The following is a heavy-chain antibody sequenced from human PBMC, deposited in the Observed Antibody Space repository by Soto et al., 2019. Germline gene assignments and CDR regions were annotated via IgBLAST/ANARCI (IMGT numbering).Heavy chain of an antibody. CDR2: ISSSGSTI. CDR3: ARDLDGGSSWTGVDP. J-gene: IGHJ5*02. Sequence: QVRLVESGGGLVKPGGSLRLSCAASGFTFSDYYISWIRQAPGKGLEWVSYISSSGSTIYYADSVKGRFTISRDNAKTSLYLQINSLRAEDTAVYYCARDLDGGSSWTGVDPWGQGTLVTVSS. D-gene: IGHD6-13*01. CDR1: GFTFSDYY. V-gene: IGHV3-11*01.